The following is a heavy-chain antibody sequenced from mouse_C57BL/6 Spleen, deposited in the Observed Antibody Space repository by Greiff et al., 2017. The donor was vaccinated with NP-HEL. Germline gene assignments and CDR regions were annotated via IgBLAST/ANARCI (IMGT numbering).Heavy chain of an antibody. Sequence: VQLQQSGAELVKPGASVKISCKASGYAFSSYWMNWVKQRPGKGLEWIGQIYPGDGDTNYNGKFKGKATLTADKSSSTAYMQLSSLTSEDSAVYFCAREGSSSSAWFAYWGQGTLVTVSA. CDR1: GYAFSSYW. V-gene: IGHV1-80*01. J-gene: IGHJ3*01. D-gene: IGHD1-1*01. CDR2: IYPGDGDT. CDR3: AREGSSSSAWFAY.